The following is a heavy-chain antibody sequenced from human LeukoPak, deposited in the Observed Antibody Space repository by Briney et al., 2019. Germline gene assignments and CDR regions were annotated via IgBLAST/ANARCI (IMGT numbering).Heavy chain of an antibody. D-gene: IGHD3-22*01. J-gene: IGHJ4*02. CDR1: GYIFTSHV. V-gene: IGHV7-4-1*02. CDR2: INTNTGNP. Sequence: GASVKVSCKASGYIFTSHVLHWVRQAPGQGLEWMGWINTNTGNPTYAQGFTGRFVFSLDTSVSTAYLQISSLKADDTAMYYCARGDYETHGYQTRWGQGTLVTVSS. CDR3: ARGDYETHGYQTR.